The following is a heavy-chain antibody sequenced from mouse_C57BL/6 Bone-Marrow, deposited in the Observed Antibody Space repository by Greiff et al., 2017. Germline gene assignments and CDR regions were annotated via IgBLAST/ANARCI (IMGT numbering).Heavy chain of an antibody. Sequence: VQLQQSGPELVKPGASVKISCKASGYTFTDYYMNWVKQSHGKSLEWIGDINPNNGGTSYNQKFKGKATLTVDKSSSTAYMELRSLTSGDSAVYYCARGVLRRWGQGTTLTVSS. D-gene: IGHD1-2*01. CDR3: ARGVLRR. J-gene: IGHJ2*01. CDR2: INPNNGGT. CDR1: GYTFTDYY. V-gene: IGHV1-26*01.